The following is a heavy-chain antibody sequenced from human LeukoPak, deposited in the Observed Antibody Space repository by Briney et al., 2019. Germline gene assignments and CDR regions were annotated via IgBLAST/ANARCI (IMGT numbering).Heavy chain of an antibody. CDR2: ISGRGGST. Sequence: GGSLRLSCAASGFTFSSYAMSWVRQAPGKGLGWVSAISGRGGSTYYADSVKGRFTISRDNSKNTLYLHMNSLRAEDTAVYYCARKAYCGGDCLDYWGQGTLVTVSS. V-gene: IGHV3-23*01. CDR1: GFTFSSYA. D-gene: IGHD2-21*01. CDR3: ARKAYCGGDCLDY. J-gene: IGHJ4*02.